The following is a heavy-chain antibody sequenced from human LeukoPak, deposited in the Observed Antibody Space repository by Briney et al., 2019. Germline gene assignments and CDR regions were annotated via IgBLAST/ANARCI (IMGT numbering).Heavy chain of an antibody. CDR3: ARDTRTDSMDSFDI. D-gene: IGHD3-22*01. Sequence: GGSLRLSCAASGFAFSSYSMNWVRQAPGKGLEWVSSISSSSSYIYYADSVKGRFTISRDNAKNSLYLQMNSLRAEDTAVYYCARDTRTDSMDSFDIWGQGTMVTVSS. CDR1: GFAFSSYS. J-gene: IGHJ3*02. V-gene: IGHV3-21*01. CDR2: ISSSSSYI.